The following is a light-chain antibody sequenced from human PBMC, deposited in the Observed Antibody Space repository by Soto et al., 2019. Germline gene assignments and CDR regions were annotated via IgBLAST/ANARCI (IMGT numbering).Light chain of an antibody. CDR1: LTISKS. V-gene: IGKV1-39*01. CDR3: QQSYGAPLT. Sequence: DIQMTQSPSSLSASVGDRVTVTCRTSLTISKSLNWYQQKPGKAPKVLIYGVSKLQSGVPSRFSGSGSGTDFTLTISSVQPEDSATYYCQQSYGAPLTFGGGTSVEIK. J-gene: IGKJ4*01. CDR2: GVS.